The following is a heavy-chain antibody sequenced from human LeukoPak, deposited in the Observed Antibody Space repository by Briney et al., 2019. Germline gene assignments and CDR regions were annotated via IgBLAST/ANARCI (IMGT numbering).Heavy chain of an antibody. CDR2: IYTSGST. J-gene: IGHJ4*02. CDR3: ARGSDSVATITPFDY. D-gene: IGHD5-24*01. CDR1: GGSISSYY. V-gene: IGHV4-4*07. Sequence: SETLSLTCTVSGGSISSYYWSWIRQPAGKGLEWIGRIYTSGSTNYNPSLKSRVTISVDTSKNQFSLKLSSVTAADTAVYYCARGSDSVATITPFDYWGQGTLVTVSS.